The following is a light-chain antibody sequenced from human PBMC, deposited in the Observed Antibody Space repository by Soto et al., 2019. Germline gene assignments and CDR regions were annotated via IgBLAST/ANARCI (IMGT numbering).Light chain of an antibody. J-gene: IGKJ5*01. CDR3: QQSSSSPIT. Sequence: DIQMTQSPSSLSASVGDRVTITCRTSQSVSIYVNWYQQKPGKAPILLIYASSSLQSGVPSRFSGSGSGTDFTLTISSLEPEDFAVYYCQQSSSSPITFGQGTRLEIK. CDR2: ASS. V-gene: IGKV1-39*01. CDR1: QSVSIY.